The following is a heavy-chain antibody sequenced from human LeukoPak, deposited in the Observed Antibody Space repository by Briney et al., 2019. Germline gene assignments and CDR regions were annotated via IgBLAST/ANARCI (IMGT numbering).Heavy chain of an antibody. J-gene: IGHJ4*02. CDR3: AKVRSGSANWALRIFDN. CDR2: ISPGGGTT. V-gene: IGHV3-23*01. CDR1: GFAFGSEA. Sequence: SGGSLRLSCAVSGFAFGSEAMSWVRQSPARGLEWVASISPGGGTTYYADYMKGRFTISRDNSNNTLYVQMNSLRAEDTAVYYCAKVRSGSANWALRIFDNWGQGTLVTVSS. D-gene: IGHD1-1*01.